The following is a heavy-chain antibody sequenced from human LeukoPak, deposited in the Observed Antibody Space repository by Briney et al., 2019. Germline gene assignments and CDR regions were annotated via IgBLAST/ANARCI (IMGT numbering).Heavy chain of an antibody. V-gene: IGHV3-23*01. Sequence: GGSLRLSCAASGFTFSNAWMSWVRQAPGRGLEWISSITDSGDSTYYADSVKGRLTISRDNSKNTLYPHMNSLRAEDTAVYYCAKDIEVERFRQFDYWGQGTLVTVSS. D-gene: IGHD3-3*01. J-gene: IGHJ4*02. CDR1: GFTFSNAW. CDR2: ITDSGDST. CDR3: AKDIEVERFRQFDY.